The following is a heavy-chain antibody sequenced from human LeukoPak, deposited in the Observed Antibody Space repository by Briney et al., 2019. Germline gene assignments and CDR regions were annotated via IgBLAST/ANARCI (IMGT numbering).Heavy chain of an antibody. D-gene: IGHD3-10*01. CDR1: GFTFSSYE. V-gene: IGHV3-48*03. CDR3: AKDYSKTSYYGSGTYYRPNWFDP. J-gene: IGHJ5*02. Sequence: GGSLRLSCAASGFTFSSYEMHWVRQAPGKGLEWVSYISSSGSTIYYADSVKGRFTISRDNSKNTLYLQMNSLRAEDTAVYYCAKDYSKTSYYGSGTYYRPNWFDPWGQGTLVTVSS. CDR2: ISSSGSTI.